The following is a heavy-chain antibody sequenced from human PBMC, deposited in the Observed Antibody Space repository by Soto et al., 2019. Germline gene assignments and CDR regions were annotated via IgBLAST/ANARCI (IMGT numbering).Heavy chain of an antibody. D-gene: IGHD5-18*01. CDR1: GGTFSSYA. V-gene: IGHV1-69*12. J-gene: IGHJ6*02. CDR3: ARDVETDTAMVIALRRYYYGMDV. Sequence: QVQLVQSGAEVKKPGSSVKVSCKASGGTFSSYAISWVRQAPGQGLEWMGGIIPIFGTANYAQKFQGRVTITADESTSTAYMELSRLRSEDTAVYYCARDVETDTAMVIALRRYYYGMDVWGQGTTVTVSS. CDR2: IIPIFGTA.